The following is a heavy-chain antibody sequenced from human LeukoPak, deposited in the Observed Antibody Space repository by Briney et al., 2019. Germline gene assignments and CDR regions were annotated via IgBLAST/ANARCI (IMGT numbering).Heavy chain of an antibody. D-gene: IGHD6-19*01. V-gene: IGHV1-2*02. Sequence: GASVKVSCKASGYTFTGYYMHWVRQAPGQGLEWMGWINPNSGGTNYAQKFQGRVTTTRDTSISTAYMELSRLRSDDTAVYYCARDPGSGWYYFDYWGQGTLVTVSS. CDR1: GYTFTGYY. J-gene: IGHJ4*02. CDR3: ARDPGSGWYYFDY. CDR2: INPNSGGT.